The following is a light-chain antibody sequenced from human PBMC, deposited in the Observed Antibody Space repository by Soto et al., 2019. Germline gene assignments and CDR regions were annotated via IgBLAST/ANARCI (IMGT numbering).Light chain of an antibody. Sequence: EIVMTQSPATLSVSPGERATLSCRASQSVSSNLAWYQQKPGQAPRLLIYGASTRATGIPARFSGSRSGTEFTLPISSLLSADFAVYYCQQYNNWPPLTFGGGTKVEIK. J-gene: IGKJ4*01. V-gene: IGKV3-15*01. CDR3: QQYNNWPPLT. CDR2: GAS. CDR1: QSVSSN.